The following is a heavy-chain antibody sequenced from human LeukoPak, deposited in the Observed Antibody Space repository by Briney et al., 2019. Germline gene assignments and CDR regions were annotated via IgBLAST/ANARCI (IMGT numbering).Heavy chain of an antibody. CDR3: ARDAIRYYYGSGVHYYYYMDV. V-gene: IGHV1-2*02. CDR1: GSTFTGYY. J-gene: IGHJ6*03. Sequence: ASVKVTCKASGSTFTGYYMDWVRQAPGQGLEWMGWINPNTGGTSYAQKFQGRVTMTRDTSISTAYMELSRMRSDDAAGDYCARDAIRYYYGSGVHYYYYMDVWGKGTTVTVSS. CDR2: INPNTGGT. D-gene: IGHD3-10*01.